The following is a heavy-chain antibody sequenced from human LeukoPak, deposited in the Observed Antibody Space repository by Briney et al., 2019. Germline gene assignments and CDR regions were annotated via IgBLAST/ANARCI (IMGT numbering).Heavy chain of an antibody. J-gene: IGHJ4*02. V-gene: IGHV3-23*01. Sequence: PGWSVRVSRLACGCLITNEVMTWLRQAPARGLEWVSAIGADGRSVDYADSVKGRFTISSDNSKNTMFVQMNSLRFEDTALYYCARRVGGTPDYWGRGTLVTVSS. CDR3: ARRVGGTPDY. CDR2: IGADGRSV. D-gene: IGHD1-26*01. CDR1: GCLITNEV.